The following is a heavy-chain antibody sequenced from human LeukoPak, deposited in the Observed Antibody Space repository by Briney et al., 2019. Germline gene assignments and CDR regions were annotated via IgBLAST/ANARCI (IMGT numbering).Heavy chain of an antibody. J-gene: IGHJ5*02. V-gene: IGHV5-51*01. CDR2: IYPGDSDT. Sequence: KPGESLKISCKGSGYTFTNYWIGWVRQMPGKGLEWMGIIYPGDSDTRYSPSFQGQVTISADKSISTAYLQWSSLKASDTTMYYCARLPRLTTVTTNWFDPWGQGTLVTVSS. CDR1: GYTFTNYW. D-gene: IGHD4-17*01. CDR3: ARLPRLTTVTTNWFDP.